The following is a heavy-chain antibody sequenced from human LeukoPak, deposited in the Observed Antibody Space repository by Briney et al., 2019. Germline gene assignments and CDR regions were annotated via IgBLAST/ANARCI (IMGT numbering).Heavy chain of an antibody. Sequence: GASVKVSCKASGGTFSSYAISWVRQAPGQGLEWMGRIIPILGIANYAQKFQGRVTITADKSTSTAYMELSSLRSEDTAVYYCARVPITMVRGVTYPHFDYWGQGTLVTVSS. CDR2: IIPILGIA. D-gene: IGHD3-10*01. J-gene: IGHJ4*02. V-gene: IGHV1-69*04. CDR3: ARVPITMVRGVTYPHFDY. CDR1: GGTFSSYA.